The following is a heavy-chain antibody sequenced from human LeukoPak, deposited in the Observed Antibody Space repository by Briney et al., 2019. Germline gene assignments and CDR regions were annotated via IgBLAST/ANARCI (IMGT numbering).Heavy chain of an antibody. CDR1: GGSISSGGYY. J-gene: IGHJ3*02. CDR3: ARLRPWSI. Sequence: SQTLSLTCTVSGGSISSGGYYWSWIRQPPGKGLEWIGYIYHSGSTYYNPSLKSRVTISVDRSKNQFSLKLSSVTAADTAVYYCARLRPWSIWGQGTMVTVSS. CDR2: IYHSGST. V-gene: IGHV4-30-2*01. D-gene: IGHD3-3*01.